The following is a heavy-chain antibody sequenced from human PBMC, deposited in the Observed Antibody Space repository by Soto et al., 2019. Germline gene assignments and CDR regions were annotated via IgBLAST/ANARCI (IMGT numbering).Heavy chain of an antibody. Sequence: RSLTCTVSGASISGYYWSWIRKSAGKGLEWIGRIYATGTTDYNPPLKSRVMMSVDTSKKQFSLKLRSVTAADTAVYYCVRDGTKTLRDWFDPWGQGISVTVSS. V-gene: IGHV4-4*07. CDR3: VRDGTKTLRDWFDP. CDR2: IYATGTT. J-gene: IGHJ5*02. CDR1: GASISGYY. D-gene: IGHD1-1*01.